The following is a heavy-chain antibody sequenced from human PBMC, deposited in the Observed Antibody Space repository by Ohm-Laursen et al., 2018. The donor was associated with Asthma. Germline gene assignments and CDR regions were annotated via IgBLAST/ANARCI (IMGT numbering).Heavy chain of an antibody. CDR2: INAGNGNT. CDR1: GYTFTSYA. J-gene: IGHJ6*02. CDR3: AREGDSSGWYVGTYRDYGMDV. V-gene: IGHV1-3*01. D-gene: IGHD6-19*01. Sequence: GASVKVSCKASGYTFTSYAMHWVRQAPGQRLEWMGWINAGNGNTKYSQKFQGRVTITRDTSASTAYMELSSLRSEDTAVYYCAREGDSSGWYVGTYRDYGMDVWGQGTTVTVSS.